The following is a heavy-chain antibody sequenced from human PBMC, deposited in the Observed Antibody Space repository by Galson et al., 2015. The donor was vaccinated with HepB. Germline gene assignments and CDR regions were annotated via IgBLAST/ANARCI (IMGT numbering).Heavy chain of an antibody. V-gene: IGHV3-33*01. CDR3: ARDRGVVVPAAIDNWFDP. D-gene: IGHD2-2*01. CDR2: IWYDGSNK. Sequence: SLRLSCAASGFTFSSYGMHWVRQAPGKGLEWVAVIWYDGSNKYYADSVKGRFTISRDNSKNTLYLQMNSLRAEDTAVYYCARDRGVVVPAAIDNWFDPWGQGTLVTVSS. CDR1: GFTFSSYG. J-gene: IGHJ5*02.